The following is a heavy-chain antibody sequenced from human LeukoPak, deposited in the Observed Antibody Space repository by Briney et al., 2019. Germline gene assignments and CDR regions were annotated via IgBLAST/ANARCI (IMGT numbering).Heavy chain of an antibody. CDR1: GFTFRGSA. Sequence: PGGSLELAWAASGFTFRGSAMDWVRQASGKGLDWVGRIRSKANIYATAYVASVKGRFTISRDDSKNTAYLQMNSLKTEDTAVYYCIRDCAISTKQYTCHFEYWGEGTMVTVS. CDR3: IRDCAISTKQYTCHFEY. J-gene: IGHJ4*02. CDR2: IRSKANIYAT. V-gene: IGHV3-73*01. D-gene: IGHD2-21*01.